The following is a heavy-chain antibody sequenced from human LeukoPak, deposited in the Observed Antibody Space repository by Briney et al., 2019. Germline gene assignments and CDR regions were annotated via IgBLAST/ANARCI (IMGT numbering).Heavy chain of an antibody. J-gene: IGHJ4*02. CDR3: ATSDWEGYFDY. D-gene: IGHD3-9*01. V-gene: IGHV4-34*01. Sequence: NPSETLSLTCAVYGGSFSGYYWSWIRQPPGKGLEWIGEINHSGSTNYNPSLKSRVTISVDTSKNQFSLKLSSVTAADTAVYYCATSDWEGYFDYWGQGTLVTVSS. CDR2: INHSGST. CDR1: GGSFSGYY.